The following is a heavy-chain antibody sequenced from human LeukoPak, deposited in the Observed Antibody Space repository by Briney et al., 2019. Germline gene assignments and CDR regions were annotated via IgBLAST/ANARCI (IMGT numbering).Heavy chain of an antibody. V-gene: IGHV3-23*01. Sequence: PGGSLRLSCAASGFTFSSYAMNWVRQAPGNGLEWVSTISDRSDKTYYADSVRGRFTISRDNSKNTLFLQMNSLRAEDTAVYYCAKPSYGDPLDAFDIWGQGTMVTVSS. CDR1: GFTFSSYA. J-gene: IGHJ3*02. CDR3: AKPSYGDPLDAFDI. CDR2: ISDRSDKT. D-gene: IGHD4-17*01.